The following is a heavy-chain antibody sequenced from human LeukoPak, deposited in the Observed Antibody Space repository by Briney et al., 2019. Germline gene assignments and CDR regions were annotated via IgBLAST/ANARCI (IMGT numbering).Heavy chain of an antibody. V-gene: IGHV3-53*01. CDR3: ARGFPGYCFDY. J-gene: IGHJ4*02. Sequence: PRGPLSPSCAASGFTVSSNYMSWVRHAPRKGLEWVSVIYTGGSTYSADSVKARFTISRDNSKNTLYLQMHSLRAPATAVYYCARGFPGYCFDYWGQGTLVTVSS. CDR1: GFTVSSNY. D-gene: IGHD3-10*01. CDR2: IYTGGST.